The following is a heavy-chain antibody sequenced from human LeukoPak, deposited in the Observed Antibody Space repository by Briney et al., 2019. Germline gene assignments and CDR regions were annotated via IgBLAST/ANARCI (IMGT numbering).Heavy chain of an antibody. CDR1: GGSISDYY. CDR2: IYDRGST. V-gene: IGHV4-59*08. Sequence: SETLSLTCTVPGGSISDYYWSWIRQPPGKGLEWIGYIYDRGSTNYNPSLQSRVTISVDTSRSQVSLKLSSVTAADTAVYYCASLGGTYDFWGQGTLVTVSS. J-gene: IGHJ4*02. CDR3: ASLGGTYDF.